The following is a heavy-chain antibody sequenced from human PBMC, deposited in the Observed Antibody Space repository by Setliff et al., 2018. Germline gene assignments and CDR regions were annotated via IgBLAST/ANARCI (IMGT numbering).Heavy chain of an antibody. J-gene: IGHJ6*02. Sequence: GGSLRLSCAASGFAFSSSAMSWVRQAPGKGLEWVSGIARGSRVTYYADSVKGRFTISRDSSKNTLYLQMNSLRAEDTAVYYCAKNWATAHHYYYGMDVWGQGTTVTVSS. D-gene: IGHD2-21*02. V-gene: IGHV3-23*01. CDR2: IARGSRVT. CDR3: AKNWATAHHYYYGMDV. CDR1: GFAFSSSA.